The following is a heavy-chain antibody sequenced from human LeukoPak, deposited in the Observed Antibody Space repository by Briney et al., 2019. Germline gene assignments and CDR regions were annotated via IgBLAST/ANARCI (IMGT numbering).Heavy chain of an antibody. CDR2: INPDGSTT. CDR3: ARDFHGDHDY. Sequence: GGPLRLSCAASGFTLSGYWIHWVRQAPGKGLVWVARINPDGSTTSYGDSVKGRITISRDNAKNTLYLQMHSLRAEDTAVYYCARDFHGDHDYWGQGTLVTVSS. CDR1: GFTLSGYW. J-gene: IGHJ4*02. V-gene: IGHV3-74*01. D-gene: IGHD4-17*01.